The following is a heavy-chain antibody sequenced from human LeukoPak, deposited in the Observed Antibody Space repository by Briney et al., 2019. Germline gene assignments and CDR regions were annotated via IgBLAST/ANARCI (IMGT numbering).Heavy chain of an antibody. CDR3: ARDKGTYYDFWSGYYNWFDP. CDR2: IYSGGST. CDR1: GFTVSSNY. J-gene: IGHJ5*02. D-gene: IGHD3-3*01. Sequence: GGSLRLSCAASGFTVSSNYMSWVRQAPGKGLEWVSVIYSGGSTYYADSVKGRFTISRDNSKNTLYLQMNRLRGEDTAVYYCARDKGTYYDFWSGYYNWFDPWGQGTLVTVSS. V-gene: IGHV3-66*01.